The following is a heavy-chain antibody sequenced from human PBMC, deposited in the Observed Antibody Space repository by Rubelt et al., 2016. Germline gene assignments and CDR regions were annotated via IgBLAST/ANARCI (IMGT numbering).Heavy chain of an antibody. J-gene: IGHJ4*02. CDR3: ARSGGYCSSTSCYLPY. CDR1: GFTVSSNY. Sequence: EVQLVESGGGLIQPGGSLRLSCAASGFTVSSNYMSWVRQAPGKGLEWVSVIYSGGSKYYADSVKGRFTISRDNSKNTLYLQMNSLRAEDTAVYYCARSGGYCSSTSCYLPYWGQGTLVTVSS. D-gene: IGHD2-2*01. CDR2: IYSGGSK. V-gene: IGHV3-66*03.